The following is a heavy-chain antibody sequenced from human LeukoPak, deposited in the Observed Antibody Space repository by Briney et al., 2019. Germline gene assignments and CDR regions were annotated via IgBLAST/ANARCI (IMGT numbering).Heavy chain of an antibody. V-gene: IGHV4-4*02. J-gene: IGHJ6*02. D-gene: IGHD2-2*02. CDR3: ASAPILRGEGGEHYNYGMDV. CDR2: NYHCGRT. CDR1: GGSINSGNW. Sequence: SETLSLTCAVSGGSINSGNWWSWVRQPPGKGLEWSGGNYHCGRTNYNPCLRGRATIPVEGFKNQFSLNLPSVPAADTAVYHCASAPILRGEGGEHYNYGMDVWGQGTTVTVSS.